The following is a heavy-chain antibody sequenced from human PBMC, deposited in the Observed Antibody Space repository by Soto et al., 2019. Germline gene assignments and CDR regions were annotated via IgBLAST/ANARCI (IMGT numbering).Heavy chain of an antibody. Sequence: ASVKVSCKASGYTFTSYGISWVRQAPGQGLEWMGWISAYNGNTNYAQKLQGRVTMTTDTSTSTAYMELRSLRSDDTAVYYCARDRGYCTNGVCRNDAFDIWAKGQWSPSPQ. J-gene: IGHJ3*02. V-gene: IGHV1-18*01. D-gene: IGHD2-8*01. CDR1: GYTFTSYG. CDR2: ISAYNGNT. CDR3: ARDRGYCTNGVCRNDAFDI.